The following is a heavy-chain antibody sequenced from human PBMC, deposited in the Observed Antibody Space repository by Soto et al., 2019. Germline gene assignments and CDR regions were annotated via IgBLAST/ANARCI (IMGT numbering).Heavy chain of an antibody. CDR2: ISGRGGST. CDR1: GFTFSSYA. D-gene: IGHD6-6*01. CDR3: AKDALFFIAARPSSVGYFDY. Sequence: GGSLRLSCAAAGFTFSSYAMSWVRQAPGKGLEWVSAISGRGGSTYYADSVKGRFTISRDNSKNTLYLQMNSLRAEDTAVYYCAKDALFFIAARPSSVGYFDYWGRGTLVTVSS. V-gene: IGHV3-23*01. J-gene: IGHJ4*02.